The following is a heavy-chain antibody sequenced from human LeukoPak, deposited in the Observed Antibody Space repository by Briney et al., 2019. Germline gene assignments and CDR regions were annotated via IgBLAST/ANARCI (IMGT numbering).Heavy chain of an antibody. V-gene: IGHV4-34*01. CDR1: GFTFSDYY. CDR2: INRSGST. Sequence: GSLRLSCAASGFTFSDYYMSWIRQPPGKGLEWIGEINRSGSTDYNPSLKSRVTISVDTSKNQFSLKLSSVTAADTAVYYCARRSRNSSTQARRLDYWGQGTLVTVSS. J-gene: IGHJ4*02. CDR3: ARRSRNSSTQARRLDY. D-gene: IGHD6-13*01.